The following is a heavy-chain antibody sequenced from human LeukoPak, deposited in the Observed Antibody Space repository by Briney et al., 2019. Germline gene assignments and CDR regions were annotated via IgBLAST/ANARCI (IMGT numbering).Heavy chain of an antibody. V-gene: IGHV3-21*06. D-gene: IGHD3-10*01. CDR2: ISSSGSYI. Sequence: TGGSLRLSCAPSGFTFSSYSMNWVRQAPGKGLEWVSSISSSGSYIYYADSVKGRFTISRDYAKNLLYLQMNSLRIEDTAVYYCARDHGIPGSGSYRFDYWGHGTLVTVSS. J-gene: IGHJ4*01. CDR3: ARDHGIPGSGSYRFDY. CDR1: GFTFSSYS.